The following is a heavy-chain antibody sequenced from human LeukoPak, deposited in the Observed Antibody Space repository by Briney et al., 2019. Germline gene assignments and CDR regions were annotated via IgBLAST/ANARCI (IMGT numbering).Heavy chain of an antibody. CDR2: STHTGST. Sequence: SETLSLTCAVYGGSVIGHYWTWIRQPPGKGLEWIGESTHTGSTNYNPFLKSRVTISVDTSKTQFSLKLTSVCAADTAVYHCARGRTGAAALDFWGPGTLVTVSS. CDR1: GGSVIGHY. V-gene: IGHV4-34*01. J-gene: IGHJ4*02. D-gene: IGHD2-2*01. CDR3: ARGRTGAAALDF.